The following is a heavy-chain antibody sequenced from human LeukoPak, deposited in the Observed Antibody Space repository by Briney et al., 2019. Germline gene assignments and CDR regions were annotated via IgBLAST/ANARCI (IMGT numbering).Heavy chain of an antibody. J-gene: IGHJ6*03. CDR2: IYYSGST. V-gene: IGHV4-59*01. D-gene: IGHD3-16*01. Sequence: SETLSLTCTVSGGSISSYSWSWIRQPPGKGLEWIGYIYYSGSTNYNPSLKSRVTISVDTSKNQFSLKLSSVTAADTAVYYCARGGGRFYYYYYYMDVWGKGTTVTASS. CDR3: ARGGGRFYYYYYYMDV. CDR1: GGSISSYS.